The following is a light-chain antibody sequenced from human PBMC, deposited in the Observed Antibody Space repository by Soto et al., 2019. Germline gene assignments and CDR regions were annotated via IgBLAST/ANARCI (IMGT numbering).Light chain of an antibody. Sequence: EIVMTQSPATLSVSPGERATLSCRASQSVSSNLAWYQQKPGQAPRLLIYGASIRATGIPARFSGSGSGTDFTLTISSLEPEDFAVYYCQQYNNWPPITFGQGARLEIK. CDR2: GAS. J-gene: IGKJ5*01. CDR1: QSVSSN. CDR3: QQYNNWPPIT. V-gene: IGKV3-15*01.